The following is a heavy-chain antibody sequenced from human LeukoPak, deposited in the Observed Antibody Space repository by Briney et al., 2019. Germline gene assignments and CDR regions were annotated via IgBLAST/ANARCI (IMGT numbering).Heavy chain of an antibody. Sequence: GRSLRLSCAASGFTFSSYAMHWVRQAPGKGLEWVAVISYDGSNKYYADSVKGRFTISRGNSKNTLYLQMNSLRAEDTAVYYCARDPPKSGSYWEGIDYWGQGTLVTVSS. CDR2: ISYDGSNK. V-gene: IGHV3-30*14. CDR3: ARDPPKSGSYWEGIDY. J-gene: IGHJ4*02. CDR1: GFTFSSYA. D-gene: IGHD1-26*01.